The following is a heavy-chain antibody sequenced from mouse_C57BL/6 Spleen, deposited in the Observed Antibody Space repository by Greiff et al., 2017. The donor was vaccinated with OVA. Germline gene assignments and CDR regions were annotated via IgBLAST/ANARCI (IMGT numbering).Heavy chain of an antibody. CDR2: IDPSDSYT. CDR3: ARGDGSSYGY. CDR1: GYTFTSYW. Sequence: VQLHQPGAELVMPGASVKLSCKASGYTFTSYWMHWVKQRPGQGLEWIGEIDPSDSYTNYNQKFKGKSTLTVDKSSSTAYMQLSSLTSEDSAVYYCARGDGSSYGYWGQGTTLTVSS. V-gene: IGHV1-69*01. J-gene: IGHJ2*01. D-gene: IGHD1-1*01.